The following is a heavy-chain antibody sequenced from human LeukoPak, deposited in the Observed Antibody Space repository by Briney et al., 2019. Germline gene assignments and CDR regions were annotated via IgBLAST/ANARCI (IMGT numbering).Heavy chain of an antibody. V-gene: IGHV1-8*01. J-gene: IGHJ4*02. D-gene: IGHD6-19*01. CDR1: RYTSSTSA. Sequence: APVRVSCKAVRYTSSTSAINAGREATGHGREWLGWMNPNSGNTGYAQKFQGRVTMTRNTSISTAYMELSSLRSEDTAGYYCARQAVAGTSSSDYWGQGNLVTVSS. CDR2: MNPNSGNT. CDR3: ARQAVAGTSSSDY.